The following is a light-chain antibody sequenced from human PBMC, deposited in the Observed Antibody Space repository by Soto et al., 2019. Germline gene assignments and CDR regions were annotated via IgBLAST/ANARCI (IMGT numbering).Light chain of an antibody. V-gene: IGKV4-1*01. CDR3: QQYFSFPWT. CDR1: QSVLYSSNNKNY. Sequence: DIVMTQSPDSLAVSLGERATINCKSSQSVLYSSNNKNYLAWYQQRPGQPPNLLIYWASTRESGVPDRFSGSGSVTDFILTISSLQAEDVAIYYCQQYFSFPWTFGQGLKVEIK. J-gene: IGKJ1*01. CDR2: WAS.